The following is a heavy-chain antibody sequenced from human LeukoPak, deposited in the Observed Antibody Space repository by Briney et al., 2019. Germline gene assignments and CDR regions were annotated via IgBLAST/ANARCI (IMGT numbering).Heavy chain of an antibody. Sequence: ASVKVSCKASGYTFTSYDINWVRQATGQGLEWMGWMNPNSGNTGYAQKFQGRVTMTRNTSISTAYMELSSLGSEDTAVYYCARAPYSSSWYPFDYWGQGTLVTVSS. J-gene: IGHJ4*02. CDR3: ARAPYSSSWYPFDY. CDR1: GYTFTSYD. D-gene: IGHD6-13*01. V-gene: IGHV1-8*01. CDR2: MNPNSGNT.